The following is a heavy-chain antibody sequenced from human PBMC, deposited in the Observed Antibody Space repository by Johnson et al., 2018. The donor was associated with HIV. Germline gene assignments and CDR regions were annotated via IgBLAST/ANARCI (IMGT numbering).Heavy chain of an antibody. V-gene: IGHV3-30-3*01. CDR2: ISYDGSNK. J-gene: IGHJ3*02. CDR1: GFTFSSYV. Sequence: QVQLVESGGGLVQPGVSLRLSCAASGFTFSSYVMHWVRQAPGKGLEWVAVISYDGSNKYYADSVKGRFTISRDNSKNTLYLQMNSLRAEDTAVYYCARDGVAGTSGDIRGQGTMVTVSS. D-gene: IGHD6-19*01. CDR3: ARDGVAGTSGDI.